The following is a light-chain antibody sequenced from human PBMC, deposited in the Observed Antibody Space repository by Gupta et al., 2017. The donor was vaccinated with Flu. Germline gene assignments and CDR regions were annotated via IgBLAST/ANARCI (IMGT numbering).Light chain of an antibody. J-gene: IGKJ4*01. CDR2: GAS. CDR3: QQYGSSLLT. CDR1: QSVSSGY. V-gene: IGKV3-20*01. Sequence: EIVLTQSPGTLSLSPGERATLSCRASQSVSSGYLAWYQQKPGQAPRLLMYGASSRATGIPDRFSGSGSGTDFTLTISRLEPEDVAVYYCQQYGSSLLTFGGGTKVEIK.